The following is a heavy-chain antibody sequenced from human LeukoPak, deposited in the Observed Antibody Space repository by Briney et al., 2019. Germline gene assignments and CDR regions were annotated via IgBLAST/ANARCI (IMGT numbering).Heavy chain of an antibody. CDR2: IWYDGSNK. Sequence: PGRSLRLSCAASGFTFSSYGMHWVRQAPGKGLEGVAVIWYDGSNKYYADSVKGRFTISRDNSKNTLYLQMNSLRAEDTAVYYCARDASNNQAYYYYYMDVWGKGTTVTVSS. V-gene: IGHV3-33*01. CDR1: GFTFSSYG. D-gene: IGHD2/OR15-2a*01. CDR3: ARDASNNQAYYYYYMDV. J-gene: IGHJ6*03.